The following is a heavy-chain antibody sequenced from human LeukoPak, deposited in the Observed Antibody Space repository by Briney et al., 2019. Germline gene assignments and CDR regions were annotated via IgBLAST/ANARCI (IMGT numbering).Heavy chain of an antibody. CDR3: AKGPTRSHSSGWYPVDY. CDR2: IKQDGSEK. V-gene: IGHV3-7*03. CDR1: GFTFSSYW. Sequence: PGGSLRLSCAASGFTFSSYWMHWVRQAPGKGLEWVANIKQDGSEKYYVDSVKGRFTISRDNAKNSLYLQMNSLRAEDTALYYCAKGPTRSHSSGWYPVDYWGQGTLVTVSS. J-gene: IGHJ4*02. D-gene: IGHD6-19*01.